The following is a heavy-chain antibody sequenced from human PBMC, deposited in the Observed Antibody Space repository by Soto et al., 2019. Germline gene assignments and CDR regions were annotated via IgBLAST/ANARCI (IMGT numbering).Heavy chain of an antibody. J-gene: IGHJ6*03. CDR1: GGSISSYY. CDR2: IYYSGST. D-gene: IGHD6-6*01. Sequence: SETLSLTCTVSGGSISSYYWSWIRQPPGKGLEWIGYIYYSGSTNYNPSLKSRVTISVDTSKNQFSLKLSSVTAADTAVYYCARRRIAARSRSYYYYMDVWGKGTTVTVSS. CDR3: ARRRIAARSRSYYYYMDV. V-gene: IGHV4-59*08.